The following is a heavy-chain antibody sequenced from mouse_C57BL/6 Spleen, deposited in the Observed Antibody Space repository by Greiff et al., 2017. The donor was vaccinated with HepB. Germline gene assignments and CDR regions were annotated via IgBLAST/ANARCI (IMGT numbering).Heavy chain of an antibody. D-gene: IGHD1-1*01. J-gene: IGHJ4*01. CDR2: ISDGGSYT. V-gene: IGHV5-4*01. CDR1: GFTFSSYA. CDR3: ARDQFITPVVEYYYAMDY. Sequence: EVKLMESGGGLVKPGGSLKLSCAASGFTFSSYAMSWVRQTPEKRLEWVATISDGGSYTYYPDNVKGRFTISRDNAKNNLYLQMSHLKSEDTSMYYCARDQFITPVVEYYYAMDYWGQGTSVTVSS.